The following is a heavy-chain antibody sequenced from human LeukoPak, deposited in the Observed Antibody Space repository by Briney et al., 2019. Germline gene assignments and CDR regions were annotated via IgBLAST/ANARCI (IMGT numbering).Heavy chain of an antibody. D-gene: IGHD1-26*01. CDR1: GGSIFTYY. V-gene: IGHV4-59*01. CDR2: IHDSGTT. J-gene: IGHJ5*02. CDR3: AREGPTEYWFDP. Sequence: PSETLSLTCTVSGGSIFTYYWSWIRQPPGKGLEWIGYIHDSGTTNYNPSLKSRVTISIDTSKNQFSLKLSSLTAADTAVYYCAREGPTEYWFDPWGQGTLVTVSS.